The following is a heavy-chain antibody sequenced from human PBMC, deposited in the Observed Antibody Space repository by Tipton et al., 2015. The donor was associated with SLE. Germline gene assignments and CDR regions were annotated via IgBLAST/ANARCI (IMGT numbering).Heavy chain of an antibody. CDR3: ARSAIFGVIMGGYFDY. Sequence: TLSLTCTVSGGSISSYYWSWIRQPAGKGLEWSGCIYTSGSTNYNPSPKSRVTMSVDTSKNRFSLKLSSVTAADTAVYYCARSAIFGVIMGGYFDYWGQGTLVTVSS. J-gene: IGHJ4*02. D-gene: IGHD3-3*01. CDR2: IYTSGST. CDR1: GGSISSYY. V-gene: IGHV4-4*07.